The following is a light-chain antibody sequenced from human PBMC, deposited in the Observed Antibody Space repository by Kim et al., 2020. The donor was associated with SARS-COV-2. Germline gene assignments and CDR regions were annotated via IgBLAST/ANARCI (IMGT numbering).Light chain of an antibody. CDR3: AAWDDSLHGSL. Sequence: QSVLTQPPSASGTPGQQVTISCSGGVSNIGSNTVTWYQQLPGAAPKLLIYSNTQRPSGVPDRFSGSKSGTSASLAISGLQSDDEADYYCAAWDDSLHGSLFGGGTKLTVL. V-gene: IGLV1-44*01. CDR1: VSNIGSNT. J-gene: IGLJ3*02. CDR2: SNT.